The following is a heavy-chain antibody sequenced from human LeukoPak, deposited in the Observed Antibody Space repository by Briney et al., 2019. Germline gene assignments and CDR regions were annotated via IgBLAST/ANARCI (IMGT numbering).Heavy chain of an antibody. V-gene: IGHV4-59*01. CDR3: ARGIVATVAAFDI. CDR1: GGSISSYY. D-gene: IGHD5-12*01. CDR2: IYYSGST. Sequence: SETLSLTCTVSGGSISSYYWSWIRQPPGKGLEWIGYIYYSGSTNYNPSLKSPVTISVDTSKNQFSLNLSSVTAADTAVYYCARGIVATVAAFDIWGQGTMVTVSS. J-gene: IGHJ3*02.